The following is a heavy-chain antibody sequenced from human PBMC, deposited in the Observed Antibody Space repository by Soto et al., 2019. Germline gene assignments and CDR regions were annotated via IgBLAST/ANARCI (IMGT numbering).Heavy chain of an antibody. V-gene: IGHV4-61*08. CDR3: ARGPMGNYYSLDY. CDR2: ISYSGNT. Sequence: SETLSLTCAVSGGSISSGGYYWSYIRQPPGKGLEWIGYISYSGNTNYNPSLKSRVTISVDTSKNQFSLKLSSVTAADTAVYYCARGPMGNYYSLDYWGQGSLVTVSS. D-gene: IGHD3-10*01. CDR1: GGSISSGGYY. J-gene: IGHJ4*02.